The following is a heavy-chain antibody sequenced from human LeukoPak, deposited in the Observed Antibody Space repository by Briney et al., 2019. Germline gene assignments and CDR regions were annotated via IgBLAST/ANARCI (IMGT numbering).Heavy chain of an antibody. CDR1: GGSLTSYY. V-gene: IGHV4-59*08. CDR2: IYYSGSV. Sequence: SETLSLTCTVSGGSLTSYYWSWIRQPPGKGLQWIGYIYYSGSVNYNPSLKSRVTVSVDTSKNQFSLNLSSVTAADTAVYYCARLGSYFDYWGQGTQVTVSS. CDR3: ARLGSYFDY. J-gene: IGHJ4*02.